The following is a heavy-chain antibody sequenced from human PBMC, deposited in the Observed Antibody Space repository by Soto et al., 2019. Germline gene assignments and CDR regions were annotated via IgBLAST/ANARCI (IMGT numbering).Heavy chain of an antibody. CDR2: ISVCSGRT. D-gene: IGHD6-19*01. CDR1: GYTFTSYG. V-gene: IGHV1-18*04. CDR3: ARDSWGLAVPDYHYYAMDV. Sequence: QVQLVQSGAEVKKPGASVRVSCEASGYTFTSYGISWVRQAPGQGLEWMGGISVCSGRTNYAQKLQGRVTMTTDRSTRAVYMELRSMRSDDTAVYYCARDSWGLAVPDYHYYAMDVWGQGTTVTVS. J-gene: IGHJ6*02.